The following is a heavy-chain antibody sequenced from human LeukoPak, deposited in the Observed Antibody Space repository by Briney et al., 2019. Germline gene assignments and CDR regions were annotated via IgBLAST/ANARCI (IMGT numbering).Heavy chain of an antibody. CDR2: IVVGGGST. Sequence: QAGGSLRLSCAASGFTFSSYAMRWARQAPGKGLEWVSVIVVGGGSTYYADSVKGRFTLSRDNSKNTLYLQINSLRAEDTAVYYSARDTVGNLDYDILTGNYNPFDYWGQGTLVTVSS. V-gene: IGHV3-23*01. CDR1: GFTFSSYA. CDR3: ARDTVGNLDYDILTGNYNPFDY. J-gene: IGHJ4*02. D-gene: IGHD3-9*01.